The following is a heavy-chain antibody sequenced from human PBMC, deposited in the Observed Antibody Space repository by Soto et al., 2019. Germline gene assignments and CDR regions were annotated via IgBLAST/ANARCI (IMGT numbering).Heavy chain of an antibody. CDR3: ARPNALSLRAFDI. CDR1: GYSFTSYW. J-gene: IGHJ3*02. CDR2: IYPGDSDT. D-gene: IGHD1-1*01. V-gene: IGHV5-51*01. Sequence: PGESLKISCKGSGYSFTSYWIGWVRQMPGKGLEGMGIIYPGDSDTRYSPSFQGQVTISADKSISTAYLQWSSLKASDTAMYYCARPNALSLRAFDIWGQGTMVTVSS.